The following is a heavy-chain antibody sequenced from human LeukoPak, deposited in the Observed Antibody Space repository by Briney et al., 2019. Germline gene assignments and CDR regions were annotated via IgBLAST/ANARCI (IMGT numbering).Heavy chain of an antibody. CDR2: IYTSGST. D-gene: IGHD6-19*01. CDR1: GGSFSSYY. V-gene: IGHV4-59*10. Sequence: SETLSLTCAVYGGSFSSYYWSWIRQPAGKGLEWIGRIYTSGSTNYNPSLKSRVTMSVDTSKNQFSLKLSSVTAADTAVYYCARSLAVAGTRAAFDYWGQGTLVTVSS. J-gene: IGHJ4*02. CDR3: ARSLAVAGTRAAFDY.